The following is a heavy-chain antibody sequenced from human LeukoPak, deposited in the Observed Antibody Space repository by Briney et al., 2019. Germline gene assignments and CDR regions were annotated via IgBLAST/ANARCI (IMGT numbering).Heavy chain of an antibody. CDR2: IYYSGST. J-gene: IGHJ6*02. CDR3: ARLIYYYYGMDV. Sequence: SETLSLTCTVSGGSISSYYWSWIRQPPGKGLEWIGYIYYSGSTNYNPSLKSRVTISVDTSKNQLSLKLSSVTAADTAVYYCARLIYYYYGMDVWGQGTTVTVSS. CDR1: GGSISSYY. V-gene: IGHV4-59*01.